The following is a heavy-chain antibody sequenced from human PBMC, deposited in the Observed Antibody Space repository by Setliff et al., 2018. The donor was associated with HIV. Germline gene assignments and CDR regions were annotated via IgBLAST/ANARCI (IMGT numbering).Heavy chain of an antibody. D-gene: IGHD3-16*01. J-gene: IGHJ5*02. CDR3: ARVVQGFASERFTLKNWFDP. CDR2: ISPYNGNT. Sequence: ASVKVSCKASGNTFISYGISWVRQAPGQGLEWMGWISPYNGNTKYSKKFQGRVTVTTDKSTSTAYMELRSLRFDDTAVYYCARVVQGFASERFTLKNWFDPWGQVTLVTVSS. V-gene: IGHV1-18*01. CDR1: GNTFISYG.